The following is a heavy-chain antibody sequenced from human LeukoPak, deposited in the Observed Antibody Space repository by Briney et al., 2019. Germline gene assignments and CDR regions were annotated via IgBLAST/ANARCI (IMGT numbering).Heavy chain of an antibody. V-gene: IGHV4-59*08. Sequence: SETLSLTCTVSGGSISSYYWSWIRQPPGKGLEWIGYIYYSGSTNYNPSLKSRVTISVDTSRNQFSLKLSSVTAADTAVYYCARGGSSWYVYWGQGTLVTVSS. J-gene: IGHJ4*02. CDR3: ARGGSSWYVY. CDR1: GGSISSYY. CDR2: IYYSGST. D-gene: IGHD6-13*01.